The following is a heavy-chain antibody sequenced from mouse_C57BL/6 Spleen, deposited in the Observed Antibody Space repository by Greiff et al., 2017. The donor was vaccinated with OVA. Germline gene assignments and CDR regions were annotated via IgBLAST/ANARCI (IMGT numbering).Heavy chain of an antibody. CDR3: ARRVDYFDY. J-gene: IGHJ2*01. Sequence: QVQLKESGAELARPGASVKLSCKASGYTFTSSGISWVKQRTGQGLEWIGEIYPRSGNTYYNEKFKGKATLTADKSSSTAYMELRSLTSEDSAVYFCARRVDYFDYWDQGTTLTVSS. CDR2: IYPRSGNT. D-gene: IGHD1-1*02. CDR1: GYTFTSSG. V-gene: IGHV1-81*01.